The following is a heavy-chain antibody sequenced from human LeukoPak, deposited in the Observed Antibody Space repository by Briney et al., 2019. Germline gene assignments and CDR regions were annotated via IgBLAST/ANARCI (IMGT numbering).Heavy chain of an antibody. CDR1: EFTFSSYG. Sequence: PGGSLRLSCAASEFTFSSYGMHWVRQAAGKGLEWVAFIRYDGSNKNYADSVKGRFTVSRDNSKNTLYLHMNSLRPEDTAVYYCAKDPRSGTYYTRWTFGMGYWGQGTLVTVSS. CDR2: IRYDGSNK. J-gene: IGHJ4*02. CDR3: AKDPRSGTYYTRWTFGMGY. D-gene: IGHD3-10*01. V-gene: IGHV3-30*02.